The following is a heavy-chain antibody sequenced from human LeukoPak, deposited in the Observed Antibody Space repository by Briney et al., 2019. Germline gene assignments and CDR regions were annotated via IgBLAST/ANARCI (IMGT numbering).Heavy chain of an antibody. CDR3: ARGRARLFGPHDAFDI. CDR1: GGSFSGYY. V-gene: IGHV4-34*01. Sequence: SETLSLTCAVYGGSFSGYYWSWIRQPPGKGLEWIGEINHSGSTNYNQSLKSRVTISVDTSKNQFSLKLSSVTAADTAVYYCARGRARLFGPHDAFDIWGQGTMVTVSS. J-gene: IGHJ3*02. D-gene: IGHD3-22*01. CDR2: INHSGST.